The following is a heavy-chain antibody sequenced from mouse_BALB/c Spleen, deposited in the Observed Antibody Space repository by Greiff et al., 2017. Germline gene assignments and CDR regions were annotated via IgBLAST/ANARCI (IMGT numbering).Heavy chain of an antibody. V-gene: IGHV5-6-4*01. CDR1: GFTFSSYT. Sequence: EVMLVESGGGLVKPGGSLKLSCAASGFTFSSYTMSWVRQTPEKRLEWVASISSGGSYTYYPDSVKGRFTISRDNAKNTLYLQLSSLKSEDTAMYYCTRGDGPWGQGTSVTVSS. CDR2: ISSGGSYT. CDR3: TRGDGP. D-gene: IGHD2-3*01. J-gene: IGHJ4*01.